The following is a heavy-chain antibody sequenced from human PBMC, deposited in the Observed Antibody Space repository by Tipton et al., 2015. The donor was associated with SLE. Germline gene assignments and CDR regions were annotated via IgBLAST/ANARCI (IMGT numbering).Heavy chain of an antibody. CDR1: GGSISSYY. CDR3: ASWGPIVYYYYDMDV. CDR2: INHSGST. Sequence: TLSLTCTVSGGSISSYYWSWIRQPPGKGLEWIGEINHSGSTNYNPSLKSRVTISVDTSKNQFSLKLSSVTAADTAVYYCASWGPIVYYYYDMDVWGKGTTVTVSS. V-gene: IGHV4-34*01. J-gene: IGHJ6*03. D-gene: IGHD3-16*01.